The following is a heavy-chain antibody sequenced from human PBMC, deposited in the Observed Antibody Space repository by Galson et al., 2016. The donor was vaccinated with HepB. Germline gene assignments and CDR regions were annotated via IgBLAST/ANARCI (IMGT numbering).Heavy chain of an antibody. J-gene: IGHJ4*02. CDR3: ARDRVSDNSGYWFDC. D-gene: IGHD3-22*01. Sequence: SVKVSCKASGYTFTNYYIHWVRQAPGQGLEWMGIINPNHGSTSYSQKFQGRVTMTRETSTTTVYMELSSLRSEDTAVYFCARDRVSDNSGYWFDCWGQGTWVTVSS. CDR2: INPNHGST. CDR1: GYTFTNYY. V-gene: IGHV1-46*01.